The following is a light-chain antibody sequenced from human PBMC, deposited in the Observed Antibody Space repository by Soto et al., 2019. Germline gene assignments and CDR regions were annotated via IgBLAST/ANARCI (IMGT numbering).Light chain of an antibody. J-gene: IGKJ1*01. V-gene: IGKV3-20*01. CDR2: AAS. Sequence: EDVLTQSPGTLSLSPGERATLSCRASQSVSSSYLAWYQQKPGQAPRLLIYAASSRATGIPDRFGGSGSGTDFTLIINRLEPEDFAVYYCQQYGSSGTFGQGTKVDIK. CDR3: QQYGSSGT. CDR1: QSVSSSY.